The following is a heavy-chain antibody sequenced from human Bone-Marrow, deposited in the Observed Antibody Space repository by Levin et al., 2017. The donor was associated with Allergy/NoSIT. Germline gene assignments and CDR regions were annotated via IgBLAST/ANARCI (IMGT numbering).Heavy chain of an antibody. CDR3: ARDSDLHRQRLERKVDSSSSGVDFDY. Sequence: GGSLRLSCAASGFTFSSYAMHWVRQAPGKGLEWVAVISYDGSNKYYADSVKGRFTISRDNSKNTLYLQMNSLRAEDTAVYYCARDSDLHRQRLERKVDSSSSGVDFDYWGQGTLVTVSS. V-gene: IGHV3-30-3*01. CDR1: GFTFSSYA. D-gene: IGHD6-6*01. CDR2: ISYDGSNK. J-gene: IGHJ4*02.